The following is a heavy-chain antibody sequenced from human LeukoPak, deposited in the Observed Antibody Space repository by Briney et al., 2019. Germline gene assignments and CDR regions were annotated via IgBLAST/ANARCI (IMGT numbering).Heavy chain of an antibody. CDR2: IGTAGDT. Sequence: GGSLRLSCAASGFTFSSYDMHWVRQATGKGLEWVSAIGTAGDTYYPGSVKGRFTISRENAKNSLYLQMNSLGAEDTAVYYCARGRSYYDSSGYYYAIRDDAFDIWGQGTMVTVSS. J-gene: IGHJ3*02. CDR3: ARGRSYYDSSGYYYAIRDDAFDI. D-gene: IGHD3-22*01. V-gene: IGHV3-13*01. CDR1: GFTFSSYD.